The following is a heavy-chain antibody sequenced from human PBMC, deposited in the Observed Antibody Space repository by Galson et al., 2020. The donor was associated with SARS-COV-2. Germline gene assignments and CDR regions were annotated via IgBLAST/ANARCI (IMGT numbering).Heavy chain of an antibody. CDR1: GYTFSNYY. D-gene: IGHD3-22*01. V-gene: IGHV5-10-1*01. CDR3: AIIEKYYYDSSGGIYFDY. J-gene: IGHJ4*02. Sequence: KIGESLKISCKGSGYTFSNYYINWVLQMPGKGLEWMGRIDPSDSYTDYSPSFQGHVTISTNKSISTAYLQWSSLKASDTAIYYCAIIEKYYYDSSGGIYFDYWGQGTLVTVSS. CDR2: IDPSDSYT.